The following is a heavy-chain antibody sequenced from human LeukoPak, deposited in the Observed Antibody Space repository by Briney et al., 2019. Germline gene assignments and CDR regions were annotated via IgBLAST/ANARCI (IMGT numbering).Heavy chain of an antibody. V-gene: IGHV4-59*01. CDR1: GGSFSGYY. J-gene: IGHJ3*02. CDR2: IYHSGST. CDR3: ARVGGMTTINNAAFDI. D-gene: IGHD5-24*01. Sequence: SETLSLTCAVYGGSFSGYYWSWIRQPPGKGLEWIGYIYHSGSTNYNPSLKSRVTISLDTSKNQFSLKLTSVTAADTAIYYCARVGGMTTINNAAFDIWGQGTMVTVSS.